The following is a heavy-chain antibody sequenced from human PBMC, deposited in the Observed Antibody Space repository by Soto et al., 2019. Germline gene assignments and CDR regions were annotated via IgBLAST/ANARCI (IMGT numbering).Heavy chain of an antibody. J-gene: IGHJ6*02. CDR2: IYISGST. V-gene: IGHV4-4*07. D-gene: IGHD6-13*01. CDR3: ARDAQAAAGFGLGHYYYYYGMDV. CDR1: GGSISSYY. Sequence: PSETLSLTCTVSGGSISSYYWSWIRQPAGKGLEWIGRIYISGSTNYNPSLKSRVTLSVDTSKNQFSLKLSSVTAADTAVYYCARDAQAAAGFGLGHYYYYYGMDVWGQGTTVTVSS.